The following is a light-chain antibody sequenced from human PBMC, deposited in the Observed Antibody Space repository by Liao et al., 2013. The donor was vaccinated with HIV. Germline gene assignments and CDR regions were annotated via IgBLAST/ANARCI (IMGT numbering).Light chain of an antibody. V-gene: IGLV3-21*04. CDR3: QVWDSRNSRWM. CDR1: NIGDKG. J-gene: IGLJ3*02. CDR2: YDT. Sequence: SYVLSQPPSVSVAPGKTARITCGGDNIGDKGVHWYQQKPGQAPTLVIYYDTNRPSGIPERFSGSRSGNTATLSISRAEAGDEADYYCQVWDSRNSRWMFGGGTKVTVL.